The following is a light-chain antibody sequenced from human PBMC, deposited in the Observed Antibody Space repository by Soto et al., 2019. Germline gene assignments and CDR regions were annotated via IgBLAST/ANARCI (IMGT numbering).Light chain of an antibody. J-gene: IGKJ1*01. CDR1: QSVSNT. CDR2: DTS. Sequence: EIIMKQSLATLSVYPGERATLSCRASQSVSNTLAWFQQKPGQAPRLLIYDTSTRATGIPARFSGSGSGTEFTLTISSLQSEDFAVYYCQQYSMWLWTFGQRTIADIK. V-gene: IGKV3-15*01. CDR3: QQYSMWLWT.